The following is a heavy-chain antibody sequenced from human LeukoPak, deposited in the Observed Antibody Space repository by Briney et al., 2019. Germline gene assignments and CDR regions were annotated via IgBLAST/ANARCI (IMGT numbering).Heavy chain of an antibody. CDR2: ISYDGSNK. CDR1: GFTFSSYG. D-gene: IGHD3-22*01. J-gene: IGHJ4*02. V-gene: IGHV3-30*03. Sequence: GGSLRLSCAASGFTFSSYGMHWVRQAPGKGLEWVAVISYDGSNKYYADSVKGRFTISRDNAKNSLYLQMNSLRAEDTAVYYCARDLPYYYGSSGYDWGQGTLVTVSS. CDR3: ARDLPYYYGSSGYD.